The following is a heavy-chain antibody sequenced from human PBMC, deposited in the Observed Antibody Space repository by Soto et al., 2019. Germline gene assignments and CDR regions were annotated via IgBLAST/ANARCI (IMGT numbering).Heavy chain of an antibody. CDR1: GYSVSSYW. D-gene: IGHD6-13*01. CDR3: ARPSDRSSWYEPDGFDI. Sequence: GESVNISCKASGYSVSSYWITWVRQMPGKGLEWMGIIYPGDSDTRYSPSFQGQVTISADKSISTAYLQWSSLKASDTAMYYCARPSDRSSWYEPDGFDIWGQGTMVTVS. J-gene: IGHJ3*02. CDR2: IYPGDSDT. V-gene: IGHV5-51*01.